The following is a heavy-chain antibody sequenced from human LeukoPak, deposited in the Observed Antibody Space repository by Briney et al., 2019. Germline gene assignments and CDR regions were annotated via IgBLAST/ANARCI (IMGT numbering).Heavy chain of an antibody. CDR3: ATSTGALGY. J-gene: IGHJ4*02. CDR1: GFTFSTYS. V-gene: IGHV3-48*02. D-gene: IGHD1-26*01. Sequence: GESLRLSCAAFGFTFSTYSMNWVRQAPGKGLEWVSYITGSSTTIYYADSVKGRFTVSRDNAKNSLYLQMNSLRDEDTAVYYCATSTGALGYWGQGTLVTLSS. CDR2: ITGSSTTI.